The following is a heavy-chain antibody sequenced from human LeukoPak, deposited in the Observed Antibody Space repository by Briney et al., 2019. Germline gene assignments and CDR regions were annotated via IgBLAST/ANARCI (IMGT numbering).Heavy chain of an antibody. D-gene: IGHD5-18*01. CDR1: GFTFSSYA. Sequence: TGGSLRLSCSASGFTFSSYAMHWARQAPGKGLEYVSAISSNGGSTYYADSVKGRFTISRDNSKNTLYLQMSSLRAEDTAVYYCVKVGAMADFDYWGQGTLVTVSS. J-gene: IGHJ4*02. CDR3: VKVGAMADFDY. CDR2: ISSNGGST. V-gene: IGHV3-64D*09.